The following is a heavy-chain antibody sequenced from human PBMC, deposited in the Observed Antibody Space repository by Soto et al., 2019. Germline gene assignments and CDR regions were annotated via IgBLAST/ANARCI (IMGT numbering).Heavy chain of an antibody. CDR3: ARAFKWEIPYFDC. Sequence: TLSLTCAVSGGSISSGGYSWSWIRQPPGKGLEWIGYIYHSGSTYYNPSLKSRVTISVDRSKNQFSLKLSSVTAADTAVYYCARAFKWEIPYFDCWGQGTLVTVSS. CDR2: IYHSGST. V-gene: IGHV4-30-2*01. CDR1: GGSISSGGYS. J-gene: IGHJ4*02. D-gene: IGHD1-26*01.